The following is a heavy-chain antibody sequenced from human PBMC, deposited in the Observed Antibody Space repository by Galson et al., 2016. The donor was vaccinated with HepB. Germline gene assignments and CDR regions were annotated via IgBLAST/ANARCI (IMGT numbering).Heavy chain of an antibody. D-gene: IGHD5-18*01. CDR1: GFDFGGHA. Sequence: SLRLSCAASGFDFGGHAMHWVRQAPGRGLEWVSVISYHGNDKFYVDSVRGRFTVSRDNSRDTLYLQMSSLRPEDTAVYYCARGPGIQRRLLFDYWGQGARVTVS. CDR3: ARGPGIQRRLLFDY. CDR2: ISYHGNDK. V-gene: IGHV3-30*15. J-gene: IGHJ4*02.